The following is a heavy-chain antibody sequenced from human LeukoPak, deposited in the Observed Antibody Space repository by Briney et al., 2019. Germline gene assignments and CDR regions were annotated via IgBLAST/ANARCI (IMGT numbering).Heavy chain of an antibody. Sequence: GGSLRLSCAASGFTFSSYAMSWVRQAPGKGLEWVSAISGSGGSTYYADSVKGRFTISRDNSKNTLYLQMNSLRAEDTGVYYCAKDLNGSGSAFGAFDIWGQGTMVTVSS. CDR2: ISGSGGST. CDR3: AKDLNGSGSAFGAFDI. V-gene: IGHV3-23*01. J-gene: IGHJ3*02. CDR1: GFTFSSYA. D-gene: IGHD3-10*01.